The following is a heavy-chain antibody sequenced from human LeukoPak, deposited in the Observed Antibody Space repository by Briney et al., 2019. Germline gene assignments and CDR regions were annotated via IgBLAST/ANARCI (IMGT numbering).Heavy chain of an antibody. D-gene: IGHD6-13*01. CDR1: GSTFSSYW. J-gene: IGHJ5*02. CDR3: ARAWGYSSNWFDP. CDR2: INSDGSST. V-gene: IGHV3-74*01. Sequence: GGSLRLSCAASGSTFSSYWMHWVRQAPGKGLVWVSRINSDGSSTSYADSVKGRFTISRDNAKNTLYLQMNSLRAEDTAVYYCARAWGYSSNWFDPWGQGTLVTVSS.